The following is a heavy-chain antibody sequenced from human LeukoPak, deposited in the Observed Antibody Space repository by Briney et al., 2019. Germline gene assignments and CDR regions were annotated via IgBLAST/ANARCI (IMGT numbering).Heavy chain of an antibody. D-gene: IGHD3/OR15-3a*01. CDR3: VGSSWTYLEAAFDV. CDR1: GFTFSNYW. CDR2: IKPSGSEK. J-gene: IGHJ3*01. Sequence: GGSLRLSCEGSGFTFSNYWMTWVRQAPEKGLEWVANIKPSGSEKHYADSVEGRFTISRDNAKNSLYLQMNSLRAEDTAVYYCVGSSWTYLEAAFDVWGQGTVVTVSS. V-gene: IGHV3-7*01.